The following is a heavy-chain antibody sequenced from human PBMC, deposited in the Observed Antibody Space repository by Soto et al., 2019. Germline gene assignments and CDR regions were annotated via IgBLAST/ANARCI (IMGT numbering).Heavy chain of an antibody. Sequence: SETLSLTCTVSDGSISTSSYYWGWIRQSPGKGLEWIGTIFYTGRTYYNPSLESRVTLSVDTSKNQFSLHLTSVTAADTAVYYSTRHHPHHYDSSGYFDYWGQGTLVTVSS. CDR3: TRHHPHHYDSSGYFDY. J-gene: IGHJ4*02. CDR2: IFYTGRT. CDR1: DGSISTSSYY. V-gene: IGHV4-39*01. D-gene: IGHD3-22*01.